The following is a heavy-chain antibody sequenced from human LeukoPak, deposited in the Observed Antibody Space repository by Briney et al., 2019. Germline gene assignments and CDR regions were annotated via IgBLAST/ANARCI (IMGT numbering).Heavy chain of an antibody. CDR3: TTYDPPGLTYYYDSSGYENYYYGMDV. D-gene: IGHD3-22*01. J-gene: IGHJ6*02. CDR2: IKSKTDGGTT. V-gene: IGHV3-15*01. Sequence: PGGSLRLSCAASGFTFSNAWMSWVRQAPGKGLEWVGRIKSKTDGGTTDYAAPVKGRFTISRDDSKNTLYLQMNSLKTEDTAVYYCTTYDPPGLTYYYDSSGYENYYYGMDVWGQGTTVTVSS. CDR1: GFTFSNAW.